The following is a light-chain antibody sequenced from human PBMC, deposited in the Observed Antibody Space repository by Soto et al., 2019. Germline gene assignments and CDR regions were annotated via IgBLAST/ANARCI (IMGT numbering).Light chain of an antibody. Sequence: QLVLTQSPSASASLGASVKLTCTLSSGHSSYALAWHQQQPEKGPRYLMKLNSDGSHSQGDGIPDRFSGSSSGAERYLTISSLQSEDEADYYCQTWGTGIHYVFGTGTKVTVL. J-gene: IGLJ1*01. CDR3: QTWGTGIHYV. V-gene: IGLV4-69*01. CDR2: LNSDGSH. CDR1: SGHSSYA.